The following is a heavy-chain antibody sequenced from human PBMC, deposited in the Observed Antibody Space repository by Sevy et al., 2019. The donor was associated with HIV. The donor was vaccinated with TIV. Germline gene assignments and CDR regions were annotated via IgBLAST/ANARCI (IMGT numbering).Heavy chain of an antibody. V-gene: IGHV3-30-3*01. CDR2: ISYDGSNK. J-gene: IGHJ4*02. CDR3: ANFDY. CDR1: GFTFCSYA. Sequence: GGSLRLSCSASGFTFCSYAMHWVRQAPGKGLEWVAVISYDGSNKYYADSVKGRFTLSRDNSKNTLYLQMNSLRAEDTAVYYCANFDYWGQGTLVTVSS.